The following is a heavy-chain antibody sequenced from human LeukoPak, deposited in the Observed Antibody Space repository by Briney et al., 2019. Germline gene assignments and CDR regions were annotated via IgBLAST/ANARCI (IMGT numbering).Heavy chain of an antibody. Sequence: GGSLRLSCAASGFTSSSYAMSWVRQAPGKGLEWVSTISNGDYNTYYTDSVKGRFTISRDNSKNTLYLQMNSLRAEDTAVYYCAKGPSSSWYYWFDPWGQGTLVTVSS. D-gene: IGHD6-13*01. J-gene: IGHJ5*02. CDR3: AKGPSSSWYYWFDP. V-gene: IGHV3-23*01. CDR2: ISNGDYNT. CDR1: GFTSSSYA.